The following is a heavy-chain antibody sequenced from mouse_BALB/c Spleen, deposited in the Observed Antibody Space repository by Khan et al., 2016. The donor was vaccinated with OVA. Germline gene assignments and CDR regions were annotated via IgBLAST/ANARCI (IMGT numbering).Heavy chain of an antibody. CDR1: GFAFSSYD. V-gene: IGHV5-9*02. J-gene: IGHJ4*01. CDR2: ISNGGSYT. Sequence: EVKLEESGGGLVKPGGSLKLSCAASGFAFSSYDMSWVRQTPERRLEWVALISNGGSYTNYPDSVKGRFTISRDNARNTLYLQVSSLRSEDTALYYCARHGGFNPYFAMDYWGQGTSVTVSS. CDR3: ARHGGFNPYFAMDY.